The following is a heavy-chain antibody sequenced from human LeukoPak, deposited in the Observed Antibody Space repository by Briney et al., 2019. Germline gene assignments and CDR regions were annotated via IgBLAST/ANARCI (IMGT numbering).Heavy chain of an antibody. D-gene: IGHD6-19*01. V-gene: IGHV3-9*03. CDR1: GFTFDDYA. CDR2: ISWNSGSI. CDR3: GKGLRSSVWSAHFDY. J-gene: IGHJ4*02. Sequence: GRSLRLSCAASGFTFDDYAMHWVRHAPGKGLEWVSGISWNSGSIGYADSVKGRFTISRDNAKNSLYLQMKNLRGEDMALYYCGKGLRSSVWSAHFDYWGQGTLVTVAS.